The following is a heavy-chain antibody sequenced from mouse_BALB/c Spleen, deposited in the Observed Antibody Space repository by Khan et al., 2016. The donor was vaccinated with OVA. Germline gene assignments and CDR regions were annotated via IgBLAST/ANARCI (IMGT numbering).Heavy chain of an antibody. D-gene: IGHD1-3*01. CDR3: ARESGNSRFDY. J-gene: IGHJ3*01. CDR1: GYTFTDFA. Sequence: QVQLQQSGAELVRPGVSVKLSCKGSGYTFTDFAMHWVKQSHAKSLEWIGVISTYYGDATYNQKFKGKATMTVDKSSSTAYMELARLTSDDSSIYYCARESGNSRFDYWGQGTLVTVSA. CDR2: ISTYYGDA. V-gene: IGHV1S137*01.